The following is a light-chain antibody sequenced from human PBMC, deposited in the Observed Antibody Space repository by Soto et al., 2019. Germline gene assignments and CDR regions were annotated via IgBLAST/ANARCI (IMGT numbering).Light chain of an antibody. V-gene: IGKV3-15*01. J-gene: IGKJ4*01. CDR3: QQYNNWPPLT. CDR1: QSVSSN. CDR2: GAS. Sequence: EIVMTQSPAILSVSPGERVTLSCRANQSVSSNLAWYQQKPGQAPRLLIYGASTRATGIPARFSGSGSGTEFTLTISSLQSEDFAVYYCQQYNNWPPLTFGGGTKVDI.